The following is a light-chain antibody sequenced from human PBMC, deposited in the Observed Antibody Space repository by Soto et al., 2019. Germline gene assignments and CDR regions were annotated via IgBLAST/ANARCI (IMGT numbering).Light chain of an antibody. J-gene: IGKJ5*01. V-gene: IGKV4-1*01. CDR2: WAS. CDR1: QSVLYSSANKDY. Sequence: DIVMTQSPDSLAVSLGERASINGTSSQSVLYSSANKDYIAWYQQKPGQPPKLLIYWASTRQSGVPERFSGSGSGTDFTLTITSLQAGDVAVYYCQQYHSTPITFGQGTRLEIK. CDR3: QQYHSTPIT.